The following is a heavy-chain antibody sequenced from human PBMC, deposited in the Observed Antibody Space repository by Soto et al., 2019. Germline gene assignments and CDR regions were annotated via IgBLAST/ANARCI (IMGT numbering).Heavy chain of an antibody. CDR2: IYYTGST. D-gene: IGHD5-12*01. CDR1: GGSFSGYY. J-gene: IGHJ4*02. CDR3: TRTKTGYAFDH. Sequence: SETLSLTCAVYGGSFSGYYWSWIRQPPGKGLEWIGYIYYTGSTNYNPSLKSRGTISLDRSKNQSSLKLSSVTAADTAVYYCTRTKTGYAFDHWGQGTLVTVSS. V-gene: IGHV4-34*11.